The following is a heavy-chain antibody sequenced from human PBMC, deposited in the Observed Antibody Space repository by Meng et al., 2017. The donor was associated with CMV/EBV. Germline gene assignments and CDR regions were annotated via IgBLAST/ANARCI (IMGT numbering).Heavy chain of an antibody. Sequence: TFSSYSMNWVRQAPGKGLEWVSSISSSSSYIYYADSVKGRFTISRDNAKNSLYLQMNSLRAEDTAVYYCARDAEYYDILTGHSYFDYWGQGTPVTVSS. V-gene: IGHV3-21*01. CDR2: ISSSSSYI. D-gene: IGHD3-9*01. CDR3: ARDAEYYDILTGHSYFDY. CDR1: TFSSYS. J-gene: IGHJ4*02.